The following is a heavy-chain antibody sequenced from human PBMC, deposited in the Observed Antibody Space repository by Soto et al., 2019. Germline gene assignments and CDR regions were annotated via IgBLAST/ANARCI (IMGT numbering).Heavy chain of an antibody. CDR3: HCYDRSVGGLDY. CDR1: GFTFSGSA. CDR2: IRSKLNDYAT. Sequence: EVQLVESGGGLVQPGGSLKLSCAASGFTFSGSAMHWVRQASGKGLEWVGRIRSKLNDYATVYAASVKGRFTISRDDSKNTAYLQMDSLRTEDTAVYYCHCYDRSVGGLDYWGQGTLVTVSS. J-gene: IGHJ4*02. D-gene: IGHD3-22*01. V-gene: IGHV3-73*01.